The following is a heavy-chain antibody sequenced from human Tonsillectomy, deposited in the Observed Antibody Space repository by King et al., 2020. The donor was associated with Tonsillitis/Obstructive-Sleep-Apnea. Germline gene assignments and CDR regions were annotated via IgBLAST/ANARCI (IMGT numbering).Heavy chain of an antibody. CDR1: GFTFGDYY. V-gene: IGHV3-11*05. CDR2: ISSRSSYT. D-gene: IGHD3-3*01. J-gene: IGHJ4*02. Sequence: VQLVESGGGLVKPGGSLRLSCAASGFTFGDYYMSWIRQAPGKGLEWGSHISSRSSYTKYADSVKGRFTISRDNAKNSLYLQMNSLRAEDTAVYYCASGYDFWSGYYFPYFDYWGQGTLVTVSS. CDR3: ASGYDFWSGYYFPYFDY.